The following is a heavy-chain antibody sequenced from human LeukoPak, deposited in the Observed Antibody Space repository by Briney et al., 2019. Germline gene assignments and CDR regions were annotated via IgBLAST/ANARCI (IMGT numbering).Heavy chain of an antibody. D-gene: IGHD5-24*01. Sequence: GEPLKISCKASGYSFIAYWIGLVRQMPGKGLECMGIIYPGDSDTRYSPFFQGQVTISADKSISTAYLQWSSLKASDTAMYYCARYHGDGYGGYFDYWGQGTLVTVSS. CDR3: ARYHGDGYGGYFDY. J-gene: IGHJ4*02. CDR1: GYSFIAYW. V-gene: IGHV5-51*01. CDR2: IYPGDSDT.